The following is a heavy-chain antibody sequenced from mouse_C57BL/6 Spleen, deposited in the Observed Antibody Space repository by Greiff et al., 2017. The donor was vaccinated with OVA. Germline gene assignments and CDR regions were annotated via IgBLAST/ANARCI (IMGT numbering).Heavy chain of an antibody. Sequence: VQLQQPGAELVMPGASVKLSCKASGYTFTSYWMHWVKQRPGQGLEWIGEIDPSDSYTNYNRKFKGKSTLTVDKSSSTAYMQLSSLTSEDSAVYYGARREWDGAMDYWGQGTSVTVSS. CDR2: IDPSDSYT. D-gene: IGHD4-1*01. CDR3: ARREWDGAMDY. J-gene: IGHJ4*01. CDR1: GYTFTSYW. V-gene: IGHV1-69*01.